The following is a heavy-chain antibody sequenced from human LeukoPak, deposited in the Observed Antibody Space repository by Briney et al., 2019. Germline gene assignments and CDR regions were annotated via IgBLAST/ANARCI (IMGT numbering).Heavy chain of an antibody. V-gene: IGHV3-30*18. D-gene: IGHD3-10*01. J-gene: IGHJ6*01. CDR1: GFSFSSYG. Sequence: GRSLRLSCAASGFSFSSYGMHWGRQVPGKGLEWLTVISYDGRNKYYADSAKGRFTISRDNSENTLDLQMNSLRAEDTAVYYCAKEVHFGTSYYYYFGMDVWGQGTTVTVSS. CDR3: AKEVHFGTSYYYYFGMDV. CDR2: ISYDGRNK.